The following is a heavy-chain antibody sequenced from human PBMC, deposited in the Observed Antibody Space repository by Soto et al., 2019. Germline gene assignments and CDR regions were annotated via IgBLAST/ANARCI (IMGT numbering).Heavy chain of an antibody. Sequence: QLQESGPGLVKPSETLSLTCTVSGVFVSRGSYFWGWIRQPPGKGLEWIGGAHSSGGTYYSPSLISRLTTSVDKSKKNFSLRVNSVTAADTSVYYCAKLKVGATRDADGDSWGQGQLVTVSS. CDR1: GVFVSRGSYF. J-gene: IGHJ4*02. CDR2: AHSSGGT. CDR3: AKLKVGATRDADGDS. V-gene: IGHV4-39*02. D-gene: IGHD1-26*01.